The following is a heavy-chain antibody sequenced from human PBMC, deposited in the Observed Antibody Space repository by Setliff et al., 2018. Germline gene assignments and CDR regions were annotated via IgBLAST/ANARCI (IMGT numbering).Heavy chain of an antibody. CDR3: ARDRTAYTYGLDV. Sequence: SETLSLTCTVSGGSISGYYWSWIRQPPGKGLEWIGNIYHNGNTNFNPSLKRRVNMSVDTSNNQFVLNLKAVTAADTAVYYCARDRTAYTYGLDVWGQGATVTVSS. D-gene: IGHD3-16*01. CDR1: GGSISGYY. J-gene: IGHJ6*02. CDR2: IYHNGNT. V-gene: IGHV4-59*01.